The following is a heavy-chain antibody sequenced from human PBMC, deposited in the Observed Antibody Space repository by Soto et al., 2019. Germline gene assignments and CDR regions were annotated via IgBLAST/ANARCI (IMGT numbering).Heavy chain of an antibody. J-gene: IGHJ5*02. CDR3: AKGRGNYWAIDT. D-gene: IGHD1-7*01. CDR1: GFTFSSYG. V-gene: IGHV3-30*18. CDR2: ILSDGNNK. Sequence: QVQLVESGGGVVQPGRSLRLSCAASGFTFSSYGMHWVRQAPGKGLEWVAVILSDGNNKFYADSVKGRLTISRDNSKNPLYLHMASLRVEGTAVYYCAKGRGNYWAIDTWGQGTLVTVSS.